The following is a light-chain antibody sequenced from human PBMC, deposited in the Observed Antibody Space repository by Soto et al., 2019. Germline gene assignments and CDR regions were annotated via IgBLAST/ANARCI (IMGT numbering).Light chain of an antibody. J-gene: IGKJ4*01. Sequence: ETVMTQSPATLAMSPGERATLSCRASQSLNSDLDWYQQKPGQAPRLLIYGASTRATVIPGRFSGSGSGTEFTLTISSLQSEDFAVYYCQQYNSWPLTFGGGTKVDI. CDR3: QQYNSWPLT. CDR1: QSLNSD. CDR2: GAS. V-gene: IGKV3-15*01.